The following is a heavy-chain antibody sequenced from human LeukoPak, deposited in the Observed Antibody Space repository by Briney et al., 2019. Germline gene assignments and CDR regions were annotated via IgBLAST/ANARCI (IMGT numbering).Heavy chain of an antibody. V-gene: IGHV4-39*01. CDR3: ARLGDSSGGTYFDY. D-gene: IGHD6-19*01. J-gene: IGHJ4*02. CDR1: GASITGSHDY. CDR2: IYYSGGT. Sequence: SETLSLTCTVSGASITGSHDYWAWIRQPPGKGLEWIGRIYYSGGTYYNPSLESRLTISVDTSKNQFSLKLKSVTAADTAVYYCARLGDSSGGTYFDYWGQGTLVTVSS.